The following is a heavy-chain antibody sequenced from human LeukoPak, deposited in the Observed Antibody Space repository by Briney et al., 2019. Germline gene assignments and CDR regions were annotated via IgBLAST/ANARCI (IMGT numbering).Heavy chain of an antibody. V-gene: IGHV3-23*01. CDR3: AKAITSSYGDYRRRFDP. CDR2: IIGSGCST. Sequence: GGSLRLSCAASGFTFSSYAMRWVRRATGKGVEGGSAIIGSGCSTYYGDSVEGRFTISRDNSKNTLYLQMNSLRAEDTAVYYCAKAITSSYGDYRRRFDPWGQGTLVTVSS. CDR1: GFTFSSYA. J-gene: IGHJ5*02. D-gene: IGHD4-17*01.